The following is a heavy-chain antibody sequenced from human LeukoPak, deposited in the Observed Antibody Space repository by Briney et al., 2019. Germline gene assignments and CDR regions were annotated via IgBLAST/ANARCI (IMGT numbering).Heavy chain of an antibody. D-gene: IGHD4-17*01. V-gene: IGHV1-46*01. Sequence: ASVKVSCKASGYTFTSYYMHWVRQAPGQGLEWMGIINPSGGSTSYAQKFQGRVTMTRDMSTSTVYMELSSLRAEDTAVYYCARIRTTVTNGDAFDIWGQGTMVTVPS. CDR1: GYTFTSYY. CDR2: INPSGGST. CDR3: ARIRTTVTNGDAFDI. J-gene: IGHJ3*02.